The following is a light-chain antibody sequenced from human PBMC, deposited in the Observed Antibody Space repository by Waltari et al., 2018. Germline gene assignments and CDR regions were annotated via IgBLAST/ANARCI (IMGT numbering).Light chain of an antibody. V-gene: IGKV2-28*01. J-gene: IGKJ2*03. CDR2: LGS. CDR3: MQTLQTPYS. CDR1: QSLLDSDGYTH. Sequence: DKVMTQTPLSLPVTPGEPASISCRSSQSLLDSDGYTHLHWYLQKPGHSPQLLIYLGSNRASGVPDRFSGSGSGTDFTLKISRVEADDVGVYYCMQTLQTPYSFGQGTKVEIQ.